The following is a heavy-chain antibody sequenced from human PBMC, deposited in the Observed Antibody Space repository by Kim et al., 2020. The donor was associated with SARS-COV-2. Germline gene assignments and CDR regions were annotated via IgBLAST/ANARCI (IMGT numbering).Heavy chain of an antibody. CDR1: GFTSSIYW. J-gene: IGHJ4*02. Sequence: GGSLRLSCVASGFTSSIYWMNWVRQAPGKGLEWVANIKEDGSEQYYMDTVKGRFTISRDNGKNSVYLQMNSLRAEDTAIYYCVRDIVGMRVPDNWGRGTLVTVSA. D-gene: IGHD2-15*01. CDR2: IKEDGSEQ. V-gene: IGHV3-7*03. CDR3: VRDIVGMRVPDN.